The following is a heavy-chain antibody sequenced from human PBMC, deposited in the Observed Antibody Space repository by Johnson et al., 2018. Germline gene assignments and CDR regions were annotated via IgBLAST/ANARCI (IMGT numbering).Heavy chain of an antibody. Sequence: VQLVQSGGGLVQPGGSXRLSCAASGFTFSNYAMHWVRQAPGKRLEYVSGISSGDGTGILYSSSVKGRFTISRDNSKNMLYLQMGSLRAEDTAVYYCFAGNARSNDAFDMWGQGTMVIVSS. CDR2: ISSGDGTGI. J-gene: IGHJ3*02. V-gene: IGHV3-64*01. CDR3: FAGNARSNDAFDM. D-gene: IGHD5-24*01. CDR1: GFTFSNYA.